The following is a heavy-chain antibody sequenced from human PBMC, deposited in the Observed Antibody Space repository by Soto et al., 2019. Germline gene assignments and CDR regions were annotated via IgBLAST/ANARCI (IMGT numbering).Heavy chain of an antibody. D-gene: IGHD4-17*01. V-gene: IGHV1-46*01. Sequence: GASVKVSCKAPADTFTSYYIHWVRQAPGHGLEWMGIINPNGGSTRFAQTFQGRITMTTDTSTSTVYMELRSLRSEDTAVYYCARPYDLYGDGDAFDIWGQGTMVTVSS. CDR3: ARPYDLYGDGDAFDI. CDR2: INPNGGST. J-gene: IGHJ3*02. CDR1: ADTFTSYY.